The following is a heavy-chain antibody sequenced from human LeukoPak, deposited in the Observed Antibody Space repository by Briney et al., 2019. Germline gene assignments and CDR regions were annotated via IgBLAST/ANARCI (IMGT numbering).Heavy chain of an antibody. CDR3: ARDSYDSSGSGMDV. CDR1: GFTFNNYA. V-gene: IGHV3-66*02. CDR2: IYSGGST. Sequence: GGSLRLSCTASGFTFNNYAMSWVRQAPGKGLEWVSVIYSGGSTYYADSVKGRFTISRDNSKNTLYLQMNSLRAEDTAVYYCARDSYDSSGSGMDVWGQGTTVTVSS. D-gene: IGHD3-22*01. J-gene: IGHJ6*02.